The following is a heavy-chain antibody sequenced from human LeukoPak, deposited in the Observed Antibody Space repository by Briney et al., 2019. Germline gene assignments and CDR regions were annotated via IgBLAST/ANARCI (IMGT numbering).Heavy chain of an antibody. Sequence: PSGGSLRLSCAASGFTFSNYWMSWVRQAPGKGLEWVANIKFDGSDKFYVDSVKGRFTISRDNSKNTLYLQMNSLRAEDTAVYYCAKHSSYYYYMDVWGKGTTVTVSS. CDR3: AKHSSYYYYMDV. J-gene: IGHJ6*03. CDR1: GFTFSNYW. V-gene: IGHV3-7*03. CDR2: IKFDGSDK. D-gene: IGHD4-11*01.